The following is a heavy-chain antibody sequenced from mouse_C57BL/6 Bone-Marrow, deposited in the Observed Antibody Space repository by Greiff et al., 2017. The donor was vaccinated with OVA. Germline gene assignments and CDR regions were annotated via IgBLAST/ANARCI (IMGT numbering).Heavy chain of an antibody. V-gene: IGHV14-4*01. CDR1: GFNIKDDY. Sequence: VQRVESGAELVRPGASVKLSCTASGFNIKDDYMHWVKQRPEQGLEWIGWIDPENGDTEYASKFQGKATITADTSSNTAYLQLSSLTSEDTAVYYCTTGYDGDWFAYWGQGTLVTVSA. J-gene: IGHJ3*01. CDR2: IDPENGDT. CDR3: TTGYDGDWFAY. D-gene: IGHD2-2*01.